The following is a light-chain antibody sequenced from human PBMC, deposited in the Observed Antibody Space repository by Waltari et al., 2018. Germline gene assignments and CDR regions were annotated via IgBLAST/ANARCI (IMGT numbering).Light chain of an antibody. CDR2: AAS. Sequence: DIQMTQSPSSVSASVGDSVPTTCRASQGISTWLAWYQQKPGKAPQLLIYAASTLQSGVPSRFSGSGSGTDFTLTISNLQPEDFATYYCQQGSIFPRTFGQGTKVEIQ. CDR1: QGISTW. V-gene: IGKV1-12*01. J-gene: IGKJ1*01. CDR3: QQGSIFPRT.